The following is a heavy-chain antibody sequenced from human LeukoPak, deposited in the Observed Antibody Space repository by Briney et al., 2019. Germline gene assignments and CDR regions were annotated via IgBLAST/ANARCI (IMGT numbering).Heavy chain of an antibody. CDR3: ARAELGYCSGGSCYPMPAAPDY. D-gene: IGHD2-15*01. V-gene: IGHV1-46*01. CDR2: INPSGDST. Sequence: ASVKVSCKASGYTFTIYYMHWVRQAPGQGLEWMGIINPSGDSTSYSQKFQGRVTMTSDTSTSTVYMELSSLRSEDTAVYYCARAELGYCSGGSCYPMPAAPDYWGQGTLVTVSS. J-gene: IGHJ4*02. CDR1: GYTFTIYY.